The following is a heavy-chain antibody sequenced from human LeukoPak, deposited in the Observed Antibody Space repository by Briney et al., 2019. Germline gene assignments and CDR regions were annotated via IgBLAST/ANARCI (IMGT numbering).Heavy chain of an antibody. Sequence: GGSLRLSCAASGFTFSTYNMNWVRQAPGKGLEWVSYITTSSSYTNYADSVKGRFTISRDNAKNSLFLQMNSLGVEDTAVYYCARSFSGFSFDCWGQGTLVTVSS. CDR1: GFTFSTYN. V-gene: IGHV3-21*05. D-gene: IGHD5-12*01. CDR2: ITTSSSYT. CDR3: ARSFSGFSFDC. J-gene: IGHJ4*02.